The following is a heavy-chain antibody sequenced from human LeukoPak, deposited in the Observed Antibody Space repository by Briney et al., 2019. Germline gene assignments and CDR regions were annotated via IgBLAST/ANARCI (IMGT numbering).Heavy chain of an antibody. J-gene: IGHJ4*02. V-gene: IGHV3-74*01. CDR3: ARVVGSSGWYLGY. CDR1: GFTFSSYW. Sequence: PGGSLRLSCAASGFTFSSYWMHWVRQAPGKGLVWVSRINSDGSSTSYADSVTGRFTNSRDNAKNTLYLQMNSLRAEDTAVYYCARVVGSSGWYLGYWGQGTLVTVSS. CDR2: INSDGSST. D-gene: IGHD6-19*01.